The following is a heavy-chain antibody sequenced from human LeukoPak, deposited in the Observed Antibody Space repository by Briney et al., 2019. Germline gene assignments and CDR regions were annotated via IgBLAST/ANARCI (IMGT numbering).Heavy chain of an antibody. CDR2: ISGSGDTT. J-gene: IGHJ5*02. D-gene: IGHD4-17*01. CDR1: GFIFKTYG. Sequence: PGGSLRLSCTASGFIFKTYGMSWVRQAPGKGLEWVSTISGSGDTTNYADSVKGRFTISRDNAKNTLYLQMNSLRAEDTAFYYCAKDNTTVMLRWFGPWGQGTLVAVSS. CDR3: AKDNTTVMLRWFGP. V-gene: IGHV3-23*01.